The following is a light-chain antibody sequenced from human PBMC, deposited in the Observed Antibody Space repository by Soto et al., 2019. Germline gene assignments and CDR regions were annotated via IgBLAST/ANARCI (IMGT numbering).Light chain of an antibody. CDR2: ANN. V-gene: IGLV1-40*01. CDR1: NSNVGGGYD. J-gene: IGLJ2*01. Sequence: PVLTQPPSVSGAPGQTVTISCTGSNSNVGGGYDVHWYQQLPGSAPKLLIYANNNRPSGVPDRFSGSKSGTSASLAITGLQAEDEADYYCQSYDPTLNVVFGGGTQLTVL. CDR3: QSYDPTLNVV.